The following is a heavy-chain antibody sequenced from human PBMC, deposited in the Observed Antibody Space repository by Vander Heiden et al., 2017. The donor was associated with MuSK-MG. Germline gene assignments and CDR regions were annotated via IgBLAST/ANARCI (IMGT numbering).Heavy chain of an antibody. CDR2: IIPIFGTA. CDR1: GGTFTSYA. J-gene: IGHJ4*02. CDR3: ASRGEDSSGYLYYFDY. V-gene: IGHV1-69*01. Sequence: QVQLVQSGAEVKKPGSSVQVSCTASGGTFTSYAISWVRQAPGQGLEWMGGIIPIFGTANYAQKFQGRVTITADESTSTAYMELSSLRSEDTAVYYCASRGEDSSGYLYYFDYWGQGTLVTVSS. D-gene: IGHD3-22*01.